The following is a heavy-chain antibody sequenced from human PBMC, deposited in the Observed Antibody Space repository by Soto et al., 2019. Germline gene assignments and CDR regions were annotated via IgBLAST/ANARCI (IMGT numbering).Heavy chain of an antibody. CDR1: GDSVSSNSAA. V-gene: IGHV6-1*01. CDR2: TYYRSKWYN. Sequence: PSPTLSLPCAISGDSVSSNSAAWNWIRESPSRGLEWLGRTYYRSKWYNDYAVSVKSRITINPDTSKNQFSLQLNSVTPEDKAVDSCLLWDIVVVYGLFSPWGQGSLGTVSA. J-gene: IGHJ5*02. CDR3: LLWDIVVVYGLFSP. D-gene: IGHD2-2*01.